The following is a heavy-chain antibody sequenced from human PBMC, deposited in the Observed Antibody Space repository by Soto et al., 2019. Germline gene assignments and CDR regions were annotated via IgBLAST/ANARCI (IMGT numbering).Heavy chain of an antibody. Sequence: GESLRLSCAASGFTFSSYAMSWVRPAPGKGLEWVSGFRTGADDGTTYYSDSVKCRFTISRDISKNTLFLQMNSLRAEDTAIYYCAKKVNSGPGSQYFDYWGQGTLVTVSS. J-gene: IGHJ4*02. CDR1: GFTFSSYA. V-gene: IGHV3-23*01. CDR3: AKKVNSGPGSQYFDY. D-gene: IGHD3-10*01. CDR2: FRTGADDGTT.